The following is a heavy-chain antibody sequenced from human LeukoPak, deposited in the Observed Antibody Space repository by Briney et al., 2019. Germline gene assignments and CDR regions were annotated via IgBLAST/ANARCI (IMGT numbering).Heavy chain of an antibody. CDR1: GGSLSSYY. CDR3: ARHRSSYGQTHHFDY. Sequence: SETLSLTCTVSGGSLSSYYWSWIRQPAGKGLEWIGRIYTSGSTNYNPSLKSRVTMSVATSKNQFSLKLSSVTAADTAVYYCARHRSSYGQTHHFDYWGQGTLVTVSS. CDR2: IYTSGST. V-gene: IGHV4-4*07. D-gene: IGHD5-18*01. J-gene: IGHJ4*02.